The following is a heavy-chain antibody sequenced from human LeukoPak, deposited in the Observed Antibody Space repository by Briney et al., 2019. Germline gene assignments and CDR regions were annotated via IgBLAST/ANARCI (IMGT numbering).Heavy chain of an antibody. D-gene: IGHD3-22*01. CDR2: IYPGDSDT. Sequence: GESLKISCKASGYNFPNYWIGWVRQMPGKGLEWMGIIYPGDSDTGYSPSFQGQVTISADKSISTAYLQWSSLKASDTAMYYCARRRYYDSTARHAFDIWGQGTMVTVSS. CDR1: GYNFPNYW. CDR3: ARRRYYDSTARHAFDI. V-gene: IGHV5-51*01. J-gene: IGHJ3*02.